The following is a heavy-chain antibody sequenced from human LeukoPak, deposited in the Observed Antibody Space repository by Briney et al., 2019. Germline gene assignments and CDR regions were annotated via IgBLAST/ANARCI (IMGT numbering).Heavy chain of an antibody. V-gene: IGHV3-74*01. CDR2: MNSDGSAT. Sequence: PGGSLRLSCAASGFSFSNYWMRWVRQAPGKGLVWVTRMNSDGSATYYADSVQGRFTISRDNAKNTLYLQMNSLRAEDTAMYFCAKGPNYFDSWGQGTLVTVSS. CDR1: GFSFSNYW. J-gene: IGHJ4*02. CDR3: AKGPNYFDS.